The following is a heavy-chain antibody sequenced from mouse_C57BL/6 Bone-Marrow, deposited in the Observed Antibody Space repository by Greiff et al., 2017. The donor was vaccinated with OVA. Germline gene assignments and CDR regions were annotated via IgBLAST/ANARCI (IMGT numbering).Heavy chain of an antibody. J-gene: IGHJ2*01. Sequence: QVQLQQSGAELVRPGASVTLSCKASGYTFTDYEMHWVKQTPVRGLEWFGAIDPDTGGTAYNQKFKGKAILTADTSSSTAYIELLSLTSENSAVYYCSRGHWRMDNRGQGTTLTVTS. CDR2: IDPDTGGT. CDR3: SRGHWRMDN. V-gene: IGHV1-15*01. D-gene: IGHD4-1*01. CDR1: GYTFTDYE.